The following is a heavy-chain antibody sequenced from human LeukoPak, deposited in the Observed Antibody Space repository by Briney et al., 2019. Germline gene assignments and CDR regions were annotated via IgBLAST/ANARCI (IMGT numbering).Heavy chain of an antibody. D-gene: IGHD2-8*01. CDR1: GYTFTGYY. CDR3: ARGVSGSNWFDP. CDR2: INPNRGGT. J-gene: IGHJ5*02. Sequence: ASVKVSCKASGYTFTGYYMQWVRQPPGQGLEWMGWINPNRGGTNYAQKFQGRVTMTRDTSISTAYMELSRLRSDDTGVCYCARGVSGSNWFDPWGQGTLVTVSS. V-gene: IGHV1-2*02.